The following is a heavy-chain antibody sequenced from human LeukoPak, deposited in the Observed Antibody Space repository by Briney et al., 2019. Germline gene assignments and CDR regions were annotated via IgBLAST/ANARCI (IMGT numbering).Heavy chain of an antibody. CDR1: GYTFITYG. Sequence: ASVKVSCKTSGYTFITYGVSWVRQAPGHGLEWMGWVSGYTGNTNYAERFQGRVTMTIDASTSTVYMELTNLRSDDTAVYFCARGEVSASLYYFDFWGQGTLVTVS. CDR2: VSGYTGNT. CDR3: ARGEVSASLYYFDF. V-gene: IGHV1-18*01. J-gene: IGHJ4*02. D-gene: IGHD1-14*01.